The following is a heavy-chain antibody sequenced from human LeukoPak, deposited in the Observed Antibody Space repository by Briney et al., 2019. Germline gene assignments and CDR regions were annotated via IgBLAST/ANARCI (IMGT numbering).Heavy chain of an antibody. J-gene: IGHJ4*02. Sequence: GGSLRLSCAASGFTFSSYWMTWVRQAPGKGLEWVANIKQDGSEKYYVDSVKGRFTISRDNAKSSLYLQMNSLRAEDTAVYYCARGGYDSSGYRIEDYWGQGTLVTVSS. CDR2: IKQDGSEK. V-gene: IGHV3-7*01. D-gene: IGHD3-22*01. CDR3: ARGGYDSSGYRIEDY. CDR1: GFTFSSYW.